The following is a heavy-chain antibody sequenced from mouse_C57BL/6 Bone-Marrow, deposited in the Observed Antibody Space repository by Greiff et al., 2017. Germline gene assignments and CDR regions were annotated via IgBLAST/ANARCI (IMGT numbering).Heavy chain of an antibody. D-gene: IGHD3-2*02. V-gene: IGHV5-15*01. CDR1: GFTFSDYG. Sequence: EVQLQQSGGGLVQPGGSLKLSCAASGFTFSDYGMAWVRQAPRKGPEWVAFISNLAYSIYYADTVKGRFTISRENAKNTLYLEMSSLRSEDTAMYYCARRGGDSSGYYFDYWGQGTTVTVSS. CDR3: ARRGGDSSGYYFDY. CDR2: ISNLAYSI. J-gene: IGHJ2*01.